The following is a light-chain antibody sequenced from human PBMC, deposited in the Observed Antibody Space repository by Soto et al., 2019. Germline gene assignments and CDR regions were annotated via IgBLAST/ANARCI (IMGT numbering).Light chain of an antibody. V-gene: IGLV2-23*01. Sequence: HSALTQPASVSGSPGQSLTISCTGTSSDVGSYNLVSWYQQHPGKAPKLMIYEGSKRPSGVSIRFSGSKSGNTASLTISGLQAEDEADYYCCSYEGSSTPYVFGTGTKVTVL. J-gene: IGLJ1*01. CDR1: SSDVGSYNL. CDR3: CSYEGSSTPYV. CDR2: EGS.